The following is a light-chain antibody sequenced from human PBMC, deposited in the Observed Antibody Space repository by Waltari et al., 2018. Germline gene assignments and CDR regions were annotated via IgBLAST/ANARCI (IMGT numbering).Light chain of an antibody. V-gene: IGKV2D-29*02. CDR1: QSLLHSNGNTY. CDR2: FAS. J-gene: IGKJ4*02. Sequence: DIVMTQTPLSLSVTPGEPPSNSCRSSQSLLHSNGNTYLYWYLQKPGQSPQLLMYFASHRASGVPDRFSGSGSGTDFTLGISRLEAEDIGVYYCMQGTQLPLTFGGGTKVDIK. CDR3: MQGTQLPLT.